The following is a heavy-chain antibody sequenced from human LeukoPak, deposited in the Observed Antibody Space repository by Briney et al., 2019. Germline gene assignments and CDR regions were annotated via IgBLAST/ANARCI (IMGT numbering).Heavy chain of an antibody. Sequence: GGSLRLSCAASGFTFSTYGMHWVRQAPGKGLEWVAVISYDGSNKYYADSVKGRFTISRDNSKNTLYLQMNSLRPEDTAVYYCANRRRDLVIIRWGQGTLVTVSS. CDR1: GFTFSTYG. D-gene: IGHD3-9*01. V-gene: IGHV3-30*18. J-gene: IGHJ4*02. CDR3: ANRRRDLVIIR. CDR2: ISYDGSNK.